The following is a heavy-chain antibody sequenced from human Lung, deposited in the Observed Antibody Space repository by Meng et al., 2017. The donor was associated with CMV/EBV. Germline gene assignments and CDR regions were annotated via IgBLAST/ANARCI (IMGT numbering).Heavy chain of an antibody. CDR1: GGSITSGNYY. J-gene: IGHJ6*02. D-gene: IGHD1-7*01. CDR3: ARDRFSITVTTYLGFGMDV. Sequence: SETLSLTCAVSGGSITSGNYYWTWIRQHPGKGLEWIGIIYHGGSTDYNPSIKSRLTISVDTSKNRFSLKLSSVTAADTAVYYCARDRFSITVTTYLGFGMDVWGQGTTVTVSS. CDR2: IYHGGST. V-gene: IGHV4-39*07.